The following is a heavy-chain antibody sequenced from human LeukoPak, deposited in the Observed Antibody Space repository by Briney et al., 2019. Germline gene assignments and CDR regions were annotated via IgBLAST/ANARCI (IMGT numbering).Heavy chain of an antibody. Sequence: ASVTVSCKASGYTFTGYYTHWVRQAPGQGLEWMGWIYPYSGGTNYAQKFQGRVTMTRDTSISTAYMELSRLRSDDTAVYYCARSWRAQQLEYWGQGTLVTVSS. V-gene: IGHV1-2*02. CDR1: GYTFTGYY. CDR2: IYPYSGGT. J-gene: IGHJ4*02. CDR3: ARSWRAQQLEY. D-gene: IGHD6-13*01.